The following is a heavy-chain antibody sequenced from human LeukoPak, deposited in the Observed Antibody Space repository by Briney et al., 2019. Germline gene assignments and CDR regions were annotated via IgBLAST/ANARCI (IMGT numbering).Heavy chain of an antibody. J-gene: IGHJ4*02. CDR1: GFTFSDYY. V-gene: IGHV3-11*04. D-gene: IGHD1-26*01. Sequence: GGSLRLSCAASGFTFSDYYMSWIRQAPGKGLEWVSYISSSGSTIYYADSVKGRFTISRDNAKNSLSLQMNSLRAEDTAVYYCARPSLNSGSYFDYWGQGTLVTVSS. CDR2: ISSSGSTI. CDR3: ARPSLNSGSYFDY.